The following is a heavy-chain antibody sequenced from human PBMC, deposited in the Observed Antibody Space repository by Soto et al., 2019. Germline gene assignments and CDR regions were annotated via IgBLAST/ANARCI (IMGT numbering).Heavy chain of an antibody. V-gene: IGHV3-33*08. J-gene: IGHJ4*02. CDR2: IWYDGSNK. CDR3: ARALRYYDSSY. Sequence: GSLRLSCAASGFTFSSYSMNWVRQAPGKGLEWVAVIWYDGSNKYYADSVKGRFTISRDNSKNTLYLQMNSLRAEDTAVYYCARALRYYDSSYWGQGTLVTVSS. D-gene: IGHD3-22*01. CDR1: GFTFSSYS.